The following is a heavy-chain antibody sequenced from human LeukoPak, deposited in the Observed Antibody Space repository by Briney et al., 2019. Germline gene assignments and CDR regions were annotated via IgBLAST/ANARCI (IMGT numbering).Heavy chain of an antibody. D-gene: IGHD3-10*01. Sequence: GSLRLSCAASGFTFSSYAMSWVRQAPGKGLEWVSAISGSGGSTYYADSVKGRFTISRDNSKNTLYLQMNSLRAEDTAVYYCAKGEGYYGSGSYYILSQPVDYWGQGTLVTVSS. CDR3: AKGEGYYGSGSYYILSQPVDY. CDR2: ISGSGGST. J-gene: IGHJ4*02. V-gene: IGHV3-23*01. CDR1: GFTFSSYA.